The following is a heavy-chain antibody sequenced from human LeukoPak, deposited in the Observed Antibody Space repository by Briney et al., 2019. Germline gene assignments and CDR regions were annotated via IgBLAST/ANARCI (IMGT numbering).Heavy chain of an antibody. CDR1: GVSISTYY. CDR2: MYYTGNT. Sequence: SETLSLTCTVSGVSISTYYWSWIRQPPGKGLEWIGYMYYTGNTNYNPSLKSRLTMSVDTSKNQFPLKLTSVTAADTAVYYCASSGYSGYLGDFDYWGQGTLVTVSS. V-gene: IGHV4-59*01. J-gene: IGHJ4*02. CDR3: ASSGYSGYLGDFDY. D-gene: IGHD5-12*01.